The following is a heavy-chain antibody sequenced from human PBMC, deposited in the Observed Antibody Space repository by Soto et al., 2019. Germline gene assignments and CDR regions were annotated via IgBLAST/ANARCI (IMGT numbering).Heavy chain of an antibody. CDR2: IIPIFGTA. CDR1: GGTFSSYA. D-gene: IGHD4-17*01. J-gene: IGHJ3*02. CDR3: DSEGGPWAYGGPRAAFDI. V-gene: IGHV1-69*01. Sequence: QVQLVQSGAEVKKPGSSVKVSCKASGGTFSSYAISWVRQAPGQGLEWMGGIIPIFGTANYAQKFQGRVRITADDAAGTAYMAQSSLRSEGTAVSAGDSEGGPWAYGGPRAAFDIWGQGTMVTVSS.